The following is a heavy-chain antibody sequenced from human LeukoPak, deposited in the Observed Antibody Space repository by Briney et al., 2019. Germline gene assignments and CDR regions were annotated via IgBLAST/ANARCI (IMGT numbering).Heavy chain of an antibody. Sequence: GSLRLSCAAPGFTFSSYGMHWVRQAPGKGLEWVAVIWYDGSNKYYADSVKGRFTISRDNSKNTLYLQRNSLRAEDTAVYYCARSHVVINPFDYWGQGTLVTVS. D-gene: IGHD2-21*01. V-gene: IGHV3-33*01. CDR1: GFTFSSYG. J-gene: IGHJ4*02. CDR2: IWYDGSNK. CDR3: ARSHVVINPFDY.